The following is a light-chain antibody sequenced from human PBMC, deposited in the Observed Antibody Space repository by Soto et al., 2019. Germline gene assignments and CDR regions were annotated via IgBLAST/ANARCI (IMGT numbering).Light chain of an antibody. Sequence: DIQMTQFPSSLSASVGDRVTITCRASQTIGNYLNWYQQKPGKAPKLLIYGASSLQSGVPFRFSGGGSGTDFTLTISSLQPEDFGSYYCLQTYSAPRTFGQGTKVDIK. J-gene: IGKJ1*01. CDR1: QTIGNY. CDR2: GAS. V-gene: IGKV1-39*01. CDR3: LQTYSAPRT.